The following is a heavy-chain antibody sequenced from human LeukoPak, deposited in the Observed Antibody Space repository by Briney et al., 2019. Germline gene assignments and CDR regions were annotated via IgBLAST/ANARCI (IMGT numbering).Heavy chain of an antibody. Sequence: GGTLRLSCVASGFNFQRYGMGWVRQAPGKGLEWVSATSGSADSTHYADSVRGRFTISRDNSKNILYLQMNILRAEDTALYYCARVADVYSVYYFDSWGPGTLVTVSS. CDR1: GFNFQRYG. CDR2: TSGSADST. CDR3: ARVADVYSVYYFDS. D-gene: IGHD2-21*01. V-gene: IGHV3-23*01. J-gene: IGHJ4*02.